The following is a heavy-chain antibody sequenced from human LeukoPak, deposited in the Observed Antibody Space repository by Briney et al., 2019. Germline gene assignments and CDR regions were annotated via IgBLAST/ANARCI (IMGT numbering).Heavy chain of an antibody. CDR1: GNYW. J-gene: IGHJ4*02. V-gene: IGHV3-74*01. D-gene: IGHD6-13*01. CDR2: INSDGSWT. Sequence: GGSLRLSCAASGNYWMHWVRQAPGKGLVWVSHINSDGSWTSYADSVKGRFTISRDNSKNTLYLQMNSLRAEDTAVYYCARDPNSIAAAGTGDYWGQGTLVTVSS. CDR3: ARDPNSIAAAGTGDY.